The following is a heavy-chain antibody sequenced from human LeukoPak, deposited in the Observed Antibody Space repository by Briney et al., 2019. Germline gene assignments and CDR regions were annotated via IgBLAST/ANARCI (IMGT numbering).Heavy chain of an antibody. Sequence: GGSLRLSCAASGFTFSDYSMEWVREAPGKGLEWISYISSTSTTIYYADSVRGRFTTSRDNAKNSLYLQMNSLRAEDTAVYYCARGCGLHLSPAPSYYDSRCRYFDAWGQGTLVTVSS. CDR1: GFTFSDYS. V-gene: IGHV3-48*04. D-gene: IGHD3-22*01. CDR2: ISSTSTTI. J-gene: IGHJ4*02. CDR3: ARGCGLHLSPAPSYYDSRCRYFDA.